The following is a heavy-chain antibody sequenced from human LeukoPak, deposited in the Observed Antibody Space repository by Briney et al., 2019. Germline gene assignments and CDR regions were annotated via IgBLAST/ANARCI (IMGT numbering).Heavy chain of an antibody. CDR3: ARECCSGGSCFDY. CDR1: GGTFSSYT. Sequence: SVKVSCKASGGTFSSYTISWVRQAPGQGLEWVGRIIPILGIANYAQKFQGRVTITADKSTSTAYMELGSLRSEDTAVYYCARECCSGGSCFDYWGQGTLVTVSS. V-gene: IGHV1-69*04. J-gene: IGHJ4*02. D-gene: IGHD2-15*01. CDR2: IIPILGIA.